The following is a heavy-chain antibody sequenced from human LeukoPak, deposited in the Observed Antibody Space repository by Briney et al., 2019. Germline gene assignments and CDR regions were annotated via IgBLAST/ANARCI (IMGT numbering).Heavy chain of an antibody. D-gene: IGHD2-15*01. CDR2: IKQDGSEK. J-gene: IGHJ6*02. CDR1: GFTFSSYW. CDR3: ARDLGYCSGGSCYYYYGMDV. V-gene: IGHV3-7*01. Sequence: GGSLRLSCAASGFTFSSYWMSWVRQAPGKGLEWVANIKQDGSEKYYVDSVKGRFTISRDNAKNSLYLQMTSLRAEDTAVYYCARDLGYCSGGSCYYYYGMDVWGQGTTVTVSS.